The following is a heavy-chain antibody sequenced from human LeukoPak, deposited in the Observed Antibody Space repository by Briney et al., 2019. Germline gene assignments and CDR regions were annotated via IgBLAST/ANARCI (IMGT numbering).Heavy chain of an antibody. Sequence: PSETLSLTCTVSGGSISSSGYYWGWIRQPPGKGLEWIGSIDFSGSSYHNPSLKTRVTISVDTSKNQFSLKMNSVTAADTAVYYCARHSRTVVTPGPLNYWGQGTLVTVSS. CDR3: ARHSRTVVTPGPLNY. CDR1: GGSISSSGYY. J-gene: IGHJ4*02. CDR2: IDFSGSS. D-gene: IGHD4-23*01. V-gene: IGHV4-39*01.